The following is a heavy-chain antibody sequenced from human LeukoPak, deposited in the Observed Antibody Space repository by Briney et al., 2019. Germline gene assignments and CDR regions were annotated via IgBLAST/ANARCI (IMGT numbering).Heavy chain of an antibody. Sequence: GASVKVSCKASGYTFTSYAMNWVRQAPGQGLEWMGWISAYNGNTNYAQKLQGRVTMTTDTFTSTAYMELRSLRSDDTAVYYCARAYDYVWGSYRWKNDAFDIWGQGTMVTVSS. D-gene: IGHD3-16*02. V-gene: IGHV1-18*01. CDR2: ISAYNGNT. J-gene: IGHJ3*02. CDR3: ARAYDYVWGSYRWKNDAFDI. CDR1: GYTFTSYA.